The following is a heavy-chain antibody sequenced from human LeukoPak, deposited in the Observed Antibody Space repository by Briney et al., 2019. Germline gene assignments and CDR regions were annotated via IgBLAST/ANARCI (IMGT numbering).Heavy chain of an antibody. V-gene: IGHV5-51*01. Sequence: ESLKISCKGSGYIFTSYWIGWVRQMPGKGLEWMGIIYPGDSDTRYSPSFQGQVTISADKSISTAYLQWSSLKASDTAMYYCARNPLVVVPAVSVGDGFDIWGQGTMVTVSS. CDR2: IYPGDSDT. CDR1: GYIFTSYW. D-gene: IGHD2-2*01. J-gene: IGHJ3*02. CDR3: ARNPLVVVPAVSVGDGFDI.